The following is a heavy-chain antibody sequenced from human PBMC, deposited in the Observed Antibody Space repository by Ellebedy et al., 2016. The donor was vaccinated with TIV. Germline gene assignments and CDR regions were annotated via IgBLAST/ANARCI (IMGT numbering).Heavy chain of an antibody. D-gene: IGHD4-23*01. V-gene: IGHV4-31*03. Sequence: MPSETLSLTCTVSGESIIGYYWSWIRQHPGKGLEWIGYIYYSGSTNYKPSLKSRVTISVDTSKNKFSLKLNSVTAADTAVYYCARGGAGGYWYFDLWGRGTLVTVSS. CDR2: IYYSGST. CDR1: GESIIGYY. J-gene: IGHJ2*01. CDR3: ARGGAGGYWYFDL.